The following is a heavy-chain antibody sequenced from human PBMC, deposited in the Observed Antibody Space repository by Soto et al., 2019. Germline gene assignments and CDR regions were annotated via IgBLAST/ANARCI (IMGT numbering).Heavy chain of an antibody. CDR3: ARPSDCSGGSCYPLGYYGMDV. V-gene: IGHV1-2*02. Sequence: GASVKVSCKASGYTFTGYYMHWVRQAPGQGLEWMGWINPNSGGTNYAQKFQGRVTMTRDTSISTAYMELSRLRSDDTAVYYCARPSDCSGGSCYPLGYYGMDVWGQGTTVTVSS. CDR2: INPNSGGT. D-gene: IGHD2-15*01. CDR1: GYTFTGYY. J-gene: IGHJ6*02.